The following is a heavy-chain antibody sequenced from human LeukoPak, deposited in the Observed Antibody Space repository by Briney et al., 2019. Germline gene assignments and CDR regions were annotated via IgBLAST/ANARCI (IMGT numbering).Heavy chain of an antibody. V-gene: IGHV3-23*01. Sequence: GGSLRLSCAASGFTFSSYAMTWVRQAPGKGLECVSAISAGGGSTYYADSVKGRFTISRDNSKNTLYLQLNSLRAEDTAVYYCAKAGGWTNYFDYWGQGTLVTVSS. J-gene: IGHJ4*02. CDR1: GFTFSSYA. CDR2: ISAGGGST. CDR3: AKAGGWTNYFDY. D-gene: IGHD6-19*01.